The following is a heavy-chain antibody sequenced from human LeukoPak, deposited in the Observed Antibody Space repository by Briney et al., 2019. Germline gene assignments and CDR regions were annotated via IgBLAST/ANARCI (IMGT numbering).Heavy chain of an antibody. CDR2: ISSRANGETT. CDR3: TNRVPDYSGSSGSYSYYFDD. Sequence: QAGGSLRLSCTASGFTFGDYGMTWVRQAPGKELEWVGFISSRANGETTQYAASVRGRFTISRDDWKSITFLDMTSLKTEYSAVYYCTNRVPDYSGSSGSYSYYFDDWGQGTLVTVSS. CDR1: GFTFGDYG. D-gene: IGHD3-10*01. V-gene: IGHV3-49*04. J-gene: IGHJ4*02.